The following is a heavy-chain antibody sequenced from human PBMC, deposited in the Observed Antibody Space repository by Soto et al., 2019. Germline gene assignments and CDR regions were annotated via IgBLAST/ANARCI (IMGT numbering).Heavy chain of an antibody. CDR1: GFTFSSYG. CDR2: ISYDGSNK. D-gene: IGHD3-10*01. CDR3: AKGRVVTMVRGVIPGMDV. V-gene: IGHV3-30*18. Sequence: QVQLVESGGGVVQPGRSLRLSCAASGFTFSSYGMHWVRQAPGKGLEWVAVISYDGSNKYYADSVKGRFTICRDNSKNTLYLQMNSLRAEDTAVYYCAKGRVVTMVRGVIPGMDVWGQATTVTVSS. J-gene: IGHJ6*02.